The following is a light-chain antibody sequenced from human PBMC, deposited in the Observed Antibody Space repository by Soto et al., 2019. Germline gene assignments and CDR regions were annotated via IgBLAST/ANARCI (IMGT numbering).Light chain of an antibody. Sequence: NFMLTQHHSVSESPGKTVTISCTGSSGSIASNYVQWYQQRPGSAPTTVIYEDNQRPSGVPDRFSGSIDSSSNSASLTISGLKTADEADDYCHSYDSSSRGYGFGTGTKVTVL. V-gene: IGLV6-57*02. J-gene: IGLJ1*01. CDR3: HSYDSSSRGYG. CDR2: EDN. CDR1: SGSIASNY.